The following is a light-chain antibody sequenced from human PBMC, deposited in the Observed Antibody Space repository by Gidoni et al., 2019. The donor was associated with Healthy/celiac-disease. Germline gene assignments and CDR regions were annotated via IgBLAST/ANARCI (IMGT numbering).Light chain of an antibody. V-gene: IGKV3-15*01. Sequence: IVMTQSPATLSVSPGERATLSCRASQSVSSNLAWYQQKPGQAPRLLIYGASTRATGIPARFSGSGSGTEFTLTISSLQSEDFAVYYCQQYNNWLGTFXQXTKVEIK. CDR3: QQYNNWLGT. CDR1: QSVSSN. J-gene: IGKJ1*01. CDR2: GAS.